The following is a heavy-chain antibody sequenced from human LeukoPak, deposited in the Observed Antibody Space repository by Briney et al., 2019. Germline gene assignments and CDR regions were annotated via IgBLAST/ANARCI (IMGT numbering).Heavy chain of an antibody. CDR3: ARDSPGIAAAAMIDAFDI. V-gene: IGHV1-8*02. CDR1: GYTFTSYD. J-gene: IGHJ3*02. Sequence: ASVKVSCKASGYTFTSYDINWVRQATGQGLEWMGWMNPNSGNTGYAQKFQGRVTMTTDTSTSKAYMELRSLRSDDTAVYYCARDSPGIAAAAMIDAFDIWGQGTMVTVSS. CDR2: MNPNSGNT. D-gene: IGHD6-13*01.